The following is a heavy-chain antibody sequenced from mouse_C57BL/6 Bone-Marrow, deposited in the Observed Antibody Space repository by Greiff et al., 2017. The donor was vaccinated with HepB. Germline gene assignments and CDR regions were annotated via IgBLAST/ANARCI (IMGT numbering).Heavy chain of an antibody. CDR3: AREEGLTGTDFDY. CDR2: ISYDGSN. D-gene: IGHD4-1*01. J-gene: IGHJ2*01. Sequence: EVQLQQSGPGLVKPSQSLSLTCSVTGYSITSGYYWHWIRQFPGNKLEWMGYISYDGSNNYNPSLKNRISITRDTSKNQFFLKLNSVTTEDTATYYCAREEGLTGTDFDYWGQGTTLTVSS. V-gene: IGHV3-6*01. CDR1: GYSITSGYY.